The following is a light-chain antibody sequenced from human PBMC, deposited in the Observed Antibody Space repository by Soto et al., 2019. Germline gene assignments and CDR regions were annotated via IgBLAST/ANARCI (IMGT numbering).Light chain of an antibody. V-gene: IGLV2-11*01. Sequence: QSVLTQPRSVSGSPGQSVTISCTGTSSDVGGYNYVSWYQQNPGKAPKLMIHDVTKRPSGVPDRFSGSKSGNTASLTISGLPAEDEADYYCCSYAGNYTYVFGTGTKVTVL. CDR2: DVT. J-gene: IGLJ1*01. CDR1: SSDVGGYNY. CDR3: CSYAGNYTYV.